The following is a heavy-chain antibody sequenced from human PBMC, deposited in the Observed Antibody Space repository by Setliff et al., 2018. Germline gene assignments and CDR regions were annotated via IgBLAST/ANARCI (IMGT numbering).Heavy chain of an antibody. Sequence: PSETLSLTCTVSGGSLRGNAIFWGWIRQPPGKGLEWIGSIYYSGSTYYNPSLKSRVTISVDTSKNQFSLKLSSVTAADTAVYYCASLPYYDSSGYSLSYYWGQGTLVTVSS. V-gene: IGHV4-39*01. CDR3: ASLPYYDSSGYSLSYY. J-gene: IGHJ4*02. D-gene: IGHD3-22*01. CDR2: IYYSGST. CDR1: GGSLRGNAIF.